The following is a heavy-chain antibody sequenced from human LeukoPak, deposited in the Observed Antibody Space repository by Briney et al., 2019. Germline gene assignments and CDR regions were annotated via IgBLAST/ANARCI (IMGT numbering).Heavy chain of an antibody. CDR3: ARTSYPRSSCFDP. D-gene: IGHD6-6*01. V-gene: IGHV1-2*02. CDR1: GYTFNGYY. Sequence: GASVKVFCKASGYTFNGYYVHWVRQAPGQGLEWMGWIHPNSGGTNFAQSFQGRVTLTRDTSITTAYMDLRNLRSNDTAVYFCARTSYPRSSCFDPWRQGTLVTVSS. CDR2: IHPNSGGT. J-gene: IGHJ5*02.